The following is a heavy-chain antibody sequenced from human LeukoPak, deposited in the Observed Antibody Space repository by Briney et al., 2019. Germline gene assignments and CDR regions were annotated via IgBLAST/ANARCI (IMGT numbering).Heavy chain of an antibody. J-gene: IGHJ4*02. CDR3: ARDDDYFDY. V-gene: IGHV3-30-3*01. D-gene: IGHD3-16*01. CDR2: ISYDGSNK. CDR1: GFTFSSYA. Sequence: GGSLRLSCAASGFTFSSYAMHWVRQAPGKGLEWVAVISYDGSNKYYADSVKGRFTISRDNSKNTLYLQMNSLRAEDTAVYYCARDDDYFDYWGQGTLVTVSS.